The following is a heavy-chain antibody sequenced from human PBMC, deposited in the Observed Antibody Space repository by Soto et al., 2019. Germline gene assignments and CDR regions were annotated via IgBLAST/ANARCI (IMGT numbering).Heavy chain of an antibody. CDR3: AKGGVPAGMPGYYYMDV. V-gene: IGHV3-30*18. J-gene: IGHJ6*03. D-gene: IGHD2-2*01. Sequence: QVQLVESGGGVVQPGRSVRLSCAASGFTFSSFGMHWVRQAPGKGLEWVAIISYDGSNRYYGDSVKGRITISRDNSKNTVYLEMNSLRVEDTAVYDCAKGGVPAGMPGYYYMDVWGKGIAVNISS. CDR2: ISYDGSNR. CDR1: GFTFSSFG.